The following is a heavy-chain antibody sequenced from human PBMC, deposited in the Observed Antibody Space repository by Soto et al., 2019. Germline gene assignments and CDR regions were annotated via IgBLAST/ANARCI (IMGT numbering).Heavy chain of an antibody. CDR1: GFTFSSYA. CDR3: AKQKGPSPHYYGMDV. J-gene: IGHJ6*02. Sequence: EVQLLESGGGLVQPGGSLRLSCAASGFTFSSYAMSWVRQAPGKGLEWVSAISGSGGSTYYADSVKGRFTISRDNSKNTLYLQRNSLRAEDTAVYYCAKQKGPSPHYYGMDVWGQGTTVTVSS. V-gene: IGHV3-23*01. CDR2: ISGSGGST.